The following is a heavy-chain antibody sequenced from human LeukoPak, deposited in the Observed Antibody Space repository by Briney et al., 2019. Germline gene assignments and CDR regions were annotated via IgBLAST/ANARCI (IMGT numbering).Heavy chain of an antibody. CDR2: ISSSGSTI. CDR1: GFTFNSYA. V-gene: IGHV3-48*04. J-gene: IGHJ6*03. CDR3: ARAPPPTYYYYYMDV. Sequence: GGSLRLSCAASGFTFNSYAMSWVRQAPGKGLEWVSYISSSGSTIYYADSVKGRFTISRDNAKNSLYLQMNSLRAEDTAVYYCARAPPPTYYYYYMDVWGKGTTVTISS.